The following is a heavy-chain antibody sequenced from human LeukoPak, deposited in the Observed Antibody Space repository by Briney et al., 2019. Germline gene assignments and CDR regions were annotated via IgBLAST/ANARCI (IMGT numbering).Heavy chain of an antibody. CDR1: ADSFISSIHH. CDR2: VYYGRTT. V-gene: IGHV4-39*01. D-gene: IGHD5-12*01. Sequence: PSETLSLTCTVYADSFISSIHHWGWIRQSPGKGLESIGTVYYGRTTYYNPSLDGRVTISLDTSANHFSLQLNSVTAADTAVYYCVRHDGRGGATMGAFDSWGQGSLVTVSS. J-gene: IGHJ5*01. CDR3: VRHDGRGGATMGAFDS.